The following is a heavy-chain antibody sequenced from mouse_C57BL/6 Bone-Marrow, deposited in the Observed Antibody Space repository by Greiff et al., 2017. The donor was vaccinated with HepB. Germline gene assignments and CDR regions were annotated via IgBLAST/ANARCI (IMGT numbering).Heavy chain of an antibody. J-gene: IGHJ3*01. V-gene: IGHV1-81*01. CDR3: AAQARGWFAY. CDR2: IYLRSGNT. Sequence: VKLMESGAELARPGASVKLSCKASGYTFTSYGISWVKQRTGQGLEWIGEIYLRSGNTYYNEKFKGKATLTADKSSSTAYMELRSLTSEDSTVYFCAAQARGWFAYWGQGTLVTVSA. D-gene: IGHD3-2*02. CDR1: GYTFTSYG.